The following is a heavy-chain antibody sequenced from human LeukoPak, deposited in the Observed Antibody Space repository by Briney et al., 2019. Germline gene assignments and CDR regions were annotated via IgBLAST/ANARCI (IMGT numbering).Heavy chain of an antibody. V-gene: IGHV1-2*02. J-gene: IGHJ4*02. Sequence: ASVKVSCKASGYTFTGHYMHWVRQAPGQGLEWMGWINPKSGGTIYAQRFQGRVTMTRDRSISTAYMELSSLRYDDTAVYYCARRYCSGGSCIPDYWGQGTLVTVSS. CDR3: ARRYCSGGSCIPDY. CDR2: INPKSGGT. CDR1: GYTFTGHY. D-gene: IGHD2-15*01.